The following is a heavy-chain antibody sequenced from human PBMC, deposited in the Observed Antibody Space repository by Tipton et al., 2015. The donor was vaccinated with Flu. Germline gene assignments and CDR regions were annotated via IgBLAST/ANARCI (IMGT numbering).Heavy chain of an antibody. V-gene: IGHV4-39*07. CDR1: GGSIRSNNYY. D-gene: IGHD1-26*01. J-gene: IGHJ4*02. Sequence: LRLSCTVSGGSIRSNNYYWGWIRQPPGKGLEWIGTIYYSGSTYYNPSLKSRVTMSVDTSKNQFSLKLSSVTAADTAVYYCACRGSCYHWGQGTLVTVSS. CDR2: IYYSGST. CDR3: ACRGSCYH.